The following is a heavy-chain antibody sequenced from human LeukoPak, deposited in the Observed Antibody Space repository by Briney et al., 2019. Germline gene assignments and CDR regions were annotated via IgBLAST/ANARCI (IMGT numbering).Heavy chain of an antibody. CDR3: ARVHNTIF. CDR1: GFTLNDYY. D-gene: IGHD5-24*01. Sequence: GGSLRLSCAGSGFTLNDYYVNWLRQAPGKGLEWISYISANSRTVNYADSVKGRFTMSRDYAKNSVFLEMTSLRGEDTGVYYCARVHNTIFWGQGILVTVSP. CDR2: ISANSRTV. J-gene: IGHJ1*01. V-gene: IGHV3-11*01.